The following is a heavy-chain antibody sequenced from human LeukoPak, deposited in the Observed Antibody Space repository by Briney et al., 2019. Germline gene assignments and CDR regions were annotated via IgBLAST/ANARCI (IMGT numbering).Heavy chain of an antibody. D-gene: IGHD6-19*01. J-gene: IGHJ4*02. CDR2: MWDDGTNE. V-gene: IGHV3-33*06. CDR3: AKEVDNSGWSPDY. Sequence: HAGGSLRLSCTASGFNFGIYGMHWVRQAPGKGLEWVAVMWDDGTNEYYVESVKGRFTISRDNSKNTLYLQMNSLRAEDTAVYYCAKEVDNSGWSPDYWGQGTLVTVSS. CDR1: GFNFGIYG.